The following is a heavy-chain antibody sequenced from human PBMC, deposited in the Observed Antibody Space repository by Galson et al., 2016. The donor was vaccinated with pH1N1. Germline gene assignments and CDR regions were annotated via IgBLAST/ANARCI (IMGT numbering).Heavy chain of an antibody. Sequence: SLRLSCAASGSNFDTFAMHWVRQTPGKGLEWVAFISYNGHDQSYADSVKGRFTVSRDNSKNTLYLQMNSLRAEDTALYYCAREDWSYGDTYYYGMDVWGQGTTVTVSS. D-gene: IGHD4-17*01. CDR3: AREDWSYGDTYYYGMDV. V-gene: IGHV3-30-3*01. J-gene: IGHJ6*02. CDR2: ISYNGHDQ. CDR1: GSNFDTFA.